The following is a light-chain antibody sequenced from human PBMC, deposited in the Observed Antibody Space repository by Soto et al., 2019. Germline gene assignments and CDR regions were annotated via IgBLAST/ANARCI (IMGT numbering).Light chain of an antibody. CDR3: QQYNSYSGT. CDR1: QSISSW. Sequence: DIQMTPSPSTLSASVGDRVTIPCRASQSISSWLAWYQQKPGKAPKLLIYKASSLESGVPSRFSGSGSGTEFTLTISSLQPDDFATYYCQQYNSYSGTFGQGTTVDIK. V-gene: IGKV1-5*03. J-gene: IGKJ1*01. CDR2: KAS.